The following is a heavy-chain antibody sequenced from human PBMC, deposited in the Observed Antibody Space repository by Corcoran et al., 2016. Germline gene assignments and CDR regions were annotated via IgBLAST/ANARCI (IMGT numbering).Heavy chain of an antibody. J-gene: IGHJ4*02. CDR2: ITPSGGVT. D-gene: IGHD1-26*01. V-gene: IGHV1-46*01. CDR3: ARGESGTYYD. Sequence: QVQLVQSGAEVKKPGASVKLSCKASGYTFTSNYMHWVRQAPGQGLEWMGIITPSGGVTNYAQKFQGRVTMTRDTSTSTVYRELNSLTSEDTAVYYCARGESGTYYDWGQGTLVTVSS. CDR1: GYTFTSNY.